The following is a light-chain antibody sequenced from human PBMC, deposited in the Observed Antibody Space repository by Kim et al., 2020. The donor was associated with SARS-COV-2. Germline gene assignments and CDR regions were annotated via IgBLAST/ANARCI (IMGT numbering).Light chain of an antibody. CDR2: EDT. J-gene: IGLJ2*01. CDR1: SGSTASDY. V-gene: IGLV6-57*01. Sequence: GKTVPISCTRSSGSTASDYVQGYQQRPGSSPTSVIYEDTQRPPGVPDRFSGSIDSSSNSASLTISGLKTEDEADDYCQSRDGDNWRFGGGTQLTIL. CDR3: QSRDGDNWR.